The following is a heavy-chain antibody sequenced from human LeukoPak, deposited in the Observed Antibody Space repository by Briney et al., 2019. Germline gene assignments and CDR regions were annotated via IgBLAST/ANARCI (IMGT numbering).Heavy chain of an antibody. Sequence: PRRSLRLSCAASGFIFSSYAMQWVRQAPGKGLEWVAVISYDGSNKYYADSVKGRFTISRDNSKNTLYLQMNSLRAEDTAVYYCARESYGDHEGYFDYWGQGTLVTVSS. J-gene: IGHJ4*02. V-gene: IGHV3-30*04. CDR2: ISYDGSNK. CDR3: ARESYGDHEGYFDY. D-gene: IGHD4-17*01. CDR1: GFIFSSYA.